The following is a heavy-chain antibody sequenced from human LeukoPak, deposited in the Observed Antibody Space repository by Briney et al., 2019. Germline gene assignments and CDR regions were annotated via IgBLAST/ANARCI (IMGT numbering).Heavy chain of an antibody. Sequence: SQTLSLTCAISGDSDSSNSAAWNWIRQSPSRGLEWLGRTYYRSKWYTYYAVSVKGRITINSDTSKNQFSLQLNSVTPEDTAVYYCARGWGGNIDQWGQGTLVTVSS. J-gene: IGHJ5*02. V-gene: IGHV6-1*01. CDR3: ARGWGGNIDQ. CDR1: GDSDSSNSAA. CDR2: TYYRSKWYT. D-gene: IGHD3-16*01.